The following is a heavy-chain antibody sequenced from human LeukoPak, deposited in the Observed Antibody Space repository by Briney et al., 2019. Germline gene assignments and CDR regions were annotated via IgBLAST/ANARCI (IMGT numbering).Heavy chain of an antibody. CDR1: GFIFSRYW. J-gene: IGHJ4*02. CDR2: ISGSGGST. Sequence: GGSLRLSCAASGFIFSRYWMSWFRQAPGKGLEWVSAISGSGGSTYYADSVKGRFTISRDNSKNTLYLQMNSLRAEDTAVYYCAKDPPPIVVVPAATLTSGEWGQGTLVTVSS. CDR3: AKDPPPIVVVPAATLTSGE. D-gene: IGHD2-2*01. V-gene: IGHV3-23*01.